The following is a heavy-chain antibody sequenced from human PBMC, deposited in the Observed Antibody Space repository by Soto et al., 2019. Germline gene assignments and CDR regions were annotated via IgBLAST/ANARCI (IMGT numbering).Heavy chain of an antibody. J-gene: IGHJ5*02. Sequence: PSETLSLTCTVSGGSISSGGYYWSWIRQHPGKGLEWIGYIYYSGSTYYNPSLKSRVTISVDTSKNQFSLKLSSVTAADTAVYYCARDDPVHNWFDPWGQGTLVTVSS. CDR1: GGSISSGGYY. D-gene: IGHD1-1*01. CDR3: ARDDPVHNWFDP. V-gene: IGHV4-31*03. CDR2: IYYSGST.